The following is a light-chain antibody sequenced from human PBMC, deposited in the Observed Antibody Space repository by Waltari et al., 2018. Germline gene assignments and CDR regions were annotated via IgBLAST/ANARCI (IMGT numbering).Light chain of an antibody. CDR1: SGHSSNI. V-gene: IGLV4-69*01. CDR3: QTGGHGTWV. CDR2: VHSDGSH. Sequence: QLVLTQSPSASASLGASVRLTCTLDSGHSSNIIAWHQQQPEKGPRYLMKVHSDGSHSKGDEIPHRFSCSGSGAWRYLTLSSVQSEDAAAYYCQTGGHGTWVFGGGTKLTVL. J-gene: IGLJ3*02.